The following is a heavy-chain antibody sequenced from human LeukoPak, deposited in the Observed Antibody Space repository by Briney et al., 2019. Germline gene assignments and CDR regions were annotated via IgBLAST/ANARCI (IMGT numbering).Heavy chain of an antibody. CDR1: GFTVSSNY. CDR3: SRDTADDAFDI. J-gene: IGHJ3*02. Sequence: GGSLRLSCAASGFTVSSNYMSWVRQAPGKGLVWVSRINSDGSTTSYADSVKGRFTISRDNAKNTLYLQMNSLRAEDTAVYYCSRDTADDAFDIWGQGTMVTVSS. CDR2: INSDGSTT. V-gene: IGHV3-74*01.